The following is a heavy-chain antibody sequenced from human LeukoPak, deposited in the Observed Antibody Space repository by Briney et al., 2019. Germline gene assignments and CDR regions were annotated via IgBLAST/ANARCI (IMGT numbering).Heavy chain of an antibody. CDR1: GGSISSSSYY. V-gene: IGHV4-39*01. D-gene: IGHD5-12*01. J-gene: IGHJ3*02. CDR2: IYYSGST. Sequence: SETLSLTCTVSGGSISSSSYYWGWIRQPPGKGLEWIGSIYYSGSTYYNPSLKNRVTISVDTSKNQFSLKLSFVTAADTAVYYCARPHSGPLDAFDIWGQGTMVTVSS. CDR3: ARPHSGPLDAFDI.